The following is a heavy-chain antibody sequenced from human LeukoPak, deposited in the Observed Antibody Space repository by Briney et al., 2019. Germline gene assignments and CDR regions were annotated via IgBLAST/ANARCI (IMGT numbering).Heavy chain of an antibody. CDR2: IKQDGSEK. Sequence: PGGSLRLSCAASGFTFSAHWMSWVRQAPGKGLEWVANIKQDGSEKYYVDSVKGRFTISRDNAKNLLYLQMNSLRAEDTAVYYCARDSLASGNVDTAMVPTDYWGQGTLVTVSS. D-gene: IGHD5-18*01. CDR3: ARDSLASGNVDTAMVPTDY. J-gene: IGHJ4*02. V-gene: IGHV3-7*01. CDR1: GFTFSAHW.